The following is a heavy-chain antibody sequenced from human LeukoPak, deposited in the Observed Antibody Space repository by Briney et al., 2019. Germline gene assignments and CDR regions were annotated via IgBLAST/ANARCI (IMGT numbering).Heavy chain of an antibody. CDR2: INPNSGGT. CDR1: GYTFTGYY. CDR3: ARDQVAGSSWYYYYYYMDV. J-gene: IGHJ6*03. V-gene: IGHV1-2*02. D-gene: IGHD6-19*01. Sequence: ASVKVSCKASGYTFTGYYMHWVRQAPGQGLEWMGWINPNSGGTNYAQKFQGRVTMTRDTSISTAYMELSRLRSDDTAVYYCARDQVAGSSWYYYYYYMDVWGKGTTVTVSS.